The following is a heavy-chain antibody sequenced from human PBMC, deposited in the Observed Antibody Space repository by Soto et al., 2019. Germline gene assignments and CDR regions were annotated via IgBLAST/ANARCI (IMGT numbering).Heavy chain of an antibody. D-gene: IGHD1-1*01. V-gene: IGHV3-30*18. CDR1: GFSFNIFG. CDR2: ISKNGDNQ. Sequence: PGGSLRLSCATSGFSFNIFGMHWVRQAPGKALEWVGLISKNGDNQYYGDSAKGRFIISRDNPKNSLYLQLHSLRPDDTAVYYCAKDAYNAAFDVWGQGTMVTVS. CDR3: AKDAYNAAFDV. J-gene: IGHJ3*01.